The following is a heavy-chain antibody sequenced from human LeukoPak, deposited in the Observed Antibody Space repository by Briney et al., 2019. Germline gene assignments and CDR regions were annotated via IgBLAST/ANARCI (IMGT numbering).Heavy chain of an antibody. CDR3: ARGGGGSGSYYGDLFDY. CDR2: INHSGST. D-gene: IGHD3-10*01. CDR1: GGSFSGYY. J-gene: IGHJ4*02. V-gene: IGHV4-34*01. Sequence: SETLSLTCAVYGGSFSGYYWSWIRQPPGKGLEWIGEINHSGSTNYNPSLKSRVTISVDTSKNQFSLKLSSVTAADTAVYYCARGGGGSGSYYGDLFDYWGQGTLVTVSS.